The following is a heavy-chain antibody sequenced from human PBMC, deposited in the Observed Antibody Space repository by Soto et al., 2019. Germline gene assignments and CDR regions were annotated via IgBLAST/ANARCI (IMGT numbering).Heavy chain of an antibody. D-gene: IGHD6-13*01. Sequence: QVQLVESGGGVVQPGRSLRLSCAASGFTFSSYGMHWVRQAPGKGLEWVAVISYDGSNKYYADSVKGRFTISRDNSNNTLYLQMNSLRAEDTAVYYCAIRSSSWDYQLGYWGQGTLVTVSS. CDR2: ISYDGSNK. J-gene: IGHJ4*02. V-gene: IGHV3-30*03. CDR1: GFTFSSYG. CDR3: AIRSSSWDYQLGY.